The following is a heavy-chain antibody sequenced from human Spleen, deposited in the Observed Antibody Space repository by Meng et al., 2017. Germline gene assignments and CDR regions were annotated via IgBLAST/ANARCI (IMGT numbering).Heavy chain of an antibody. V-gene: IGHV4-38-2*02. D-gene: IGHD6-13*01. Sequence: SETLSLTCTVSGYSISSGYYWGWIRQPPGKGLEWLGEITHSGSTSYNPSLKSRVTLSVDTSKNQFSLKLSSVTAADTAVYYCARGQVDSSWTYYYSYYAMDVWGQGTTVTVSS. CDR3: ARGQVDSSWTYYYSYYAMDV. CDR1: GYSISSGYY. CDR2: ITHSGST. J-gene: IGHJ6*02.